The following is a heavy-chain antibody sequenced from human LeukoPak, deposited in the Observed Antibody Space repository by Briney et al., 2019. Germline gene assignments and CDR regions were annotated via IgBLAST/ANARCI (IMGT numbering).Heavy chain of an antibody. Sequence: GGSLRLSCVASGLTLSSYWMSWVRQAPGKGPEWVATIIQDGSEKHYVDSVKGRFTISRDNAKNSLYLQMSSLRVADTAVYYCASGLTTVTADDAFDIWGQGTKVIVSS. CDR2: IIQDGSEK. J-gene: IGHJ3*02. CDR1: GLTLSSYW. CDR3: ASGLTTVTADDAFDI. D-gene: IGHD4-17*01. V-gene: IGHV3-7*01.